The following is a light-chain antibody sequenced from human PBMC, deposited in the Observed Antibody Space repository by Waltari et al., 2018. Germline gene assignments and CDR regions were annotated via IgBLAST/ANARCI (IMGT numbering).Light chain of an antibody. CDR2: KAS. V-gene: IGKV1-5*03. Sequence: DIQMTQSPSTLSASVGDRVTITCRASQSVSTSLAWYQQKPGKAPKVLIYKASSLESGVPLRCSGSGSGTEFTLTITSLQPDDGAIYSCKQYITYPWTFGQGTKVEVK. J-gene: IGKJ1*01. CDR3: KQYITYPWT. CDR1: QSVSTS.